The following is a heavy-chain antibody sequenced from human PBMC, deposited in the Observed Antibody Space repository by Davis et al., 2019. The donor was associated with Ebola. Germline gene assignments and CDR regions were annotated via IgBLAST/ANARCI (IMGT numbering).Heavy chain of an antibody. J-gene: IGHJ5*02. CDR2: INPHNGNT. CDR1: GGTFTSYG. V-gene: IGHV1-18*04. Sequence: AASVKVSCKASGGTFTSYGITWVRQAPGQGLEWMGWINPHNGNTNYAQNVQGRVTMTTDTSTSTAYMELSGLRFDDTAVYYCARGKWFDPWGQGTLVSVTS. CDR3: ARGKWFDP.